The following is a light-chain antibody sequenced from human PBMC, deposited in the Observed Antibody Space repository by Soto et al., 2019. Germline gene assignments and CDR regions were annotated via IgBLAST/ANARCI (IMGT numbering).Light chain of an antibody. CDR3: GTWDSSLTAYV. CDR1: SSNIGSNF. Sequence: QSVLTQPPSVSAAPGQKVTISCSGSSSNIGSNFVSWYQQLPGTAPKLLIYDNNKRPSGIPDRFSGSKSGTSATLGITGLQTGDEAEYYCGTWDSSLTAYVFGTGTKVTVL. J-gene: IGLJ1*01. V-gene: IGLV1-51*01. CDR2: DNN.